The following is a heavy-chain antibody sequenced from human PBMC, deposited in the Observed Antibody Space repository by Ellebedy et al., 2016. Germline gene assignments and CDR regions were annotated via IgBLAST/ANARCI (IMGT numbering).Heavy chain of an antibody. J-gene: IGHJ5*01. CDR2: ISYDGSNK. V-gene: IGHV3-30-3*01. CDR3: ARDQSSGWYTGWFDS. CDR1: GFTFSSYA. D-gene: IGHD6-19*01. Sequence: GGSLRLXXAASGFTFSSYAMHWVRQAPGKGLEWVAVISYDGSNKYYADSVKGRFTISRDNSKSTLYLQMNSLRAEDTAVYYCARDQSSGWYTGWFDSWGQGTLVTVSS.